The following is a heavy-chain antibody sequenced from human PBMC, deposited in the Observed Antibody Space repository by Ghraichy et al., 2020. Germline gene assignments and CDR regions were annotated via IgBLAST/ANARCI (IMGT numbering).Heavy chain of an antibody. CDR1: GFTLSIYG. CDR3: AKLHSNYYYMDV. D-gene: IGHD4-11*01. J-gene: IGHJ6*03. Sequence: GGSLRLSCAASGFTLSIYGMSWVRQAPGKGPEWVSLISGGGGSTYYADSVKGRFTISRDISKNTLYLQMNSLRAEDTALYYCAKLHSNYYYMDVWGKGTTVSVSS. CDR2: ISGGGGST. V-gene: IGHV3-23*01.